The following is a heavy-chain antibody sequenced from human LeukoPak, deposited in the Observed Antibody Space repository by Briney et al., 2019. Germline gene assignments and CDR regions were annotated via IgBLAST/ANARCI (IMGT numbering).Heavy chain of an antibody. V-gene: IGHV3-23*01. CDR1: GFTFSSYA. J-gene: IGHJ4*02. CDR3: TKGPGTITRSGPDY. D-gene: IGHD1-14*01. Sequence: PGGSLRLSCAASGFTFSSYAMSWVRQAPGKGLEWVSAISGSGGSTYYADSVKGRFTISRDNSKNTLYLQMNSLRAEDTAIYYCTKGPGTITRSGPDYWGQGTLVTVSS. CDR2: ISGSGGST.